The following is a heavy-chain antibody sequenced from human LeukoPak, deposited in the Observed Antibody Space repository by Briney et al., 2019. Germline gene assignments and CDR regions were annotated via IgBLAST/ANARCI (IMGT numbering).Heavy chain of an antibody. CDR3: TTDAYYYDSSTSFYAEYFQH. D-gene: IGHD3-22*01. Sequence: PGRCLRLSCAPSAFTFSYAWMSWVRQAPGKGLEWVGRIKSKTDSGTTDYAPPVKGRFSISRDDSKNTLYLQMSSLRIEDTAVYYCTTDAYYYDSSTSFYAEYFQHWGQGTLVTVSS. V-gene: IGHV3-15*01. CDR2: IKSKTDSGTT. J-gene: IGHJ1*01. CDR1: AFTFSYAW.